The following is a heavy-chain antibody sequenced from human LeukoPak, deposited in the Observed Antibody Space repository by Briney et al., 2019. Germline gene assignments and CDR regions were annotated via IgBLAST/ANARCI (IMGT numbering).Heavy chain of an antibody. CDR2: IKQDGSEK. D-gene: IGHD5-18*01. J-gene: IGHJ4*02. Sequence: PGGSLRLSCAASGFTFSRYWMSWVRQAPGKGLEWVANIKQDGSEKNYVDSVKGRFTISRDNAKNSLYLQMNSLTVEDTAVYYCARMPWIQLWVYYFDHWGQGTLVTVSS. CDR3: ARMPWIQLWVYYFDH. CDR1: GFTFSRYW. V-gene: IGHV3-7*01.